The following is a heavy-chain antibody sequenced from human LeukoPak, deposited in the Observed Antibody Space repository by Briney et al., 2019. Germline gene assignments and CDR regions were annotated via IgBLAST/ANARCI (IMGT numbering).Heavy chain of an antibody. Sequence: ASVKVSCKASGYTFTVYYMHWVRQAPGQGLEWMGWINPNSGVTNTAQQFQGRVTMTRDTSISTAYMELSRLRSDGTAVYSCARDYGDYEFDIWGQGTMVTVSS. D-gene: IGHD4-17*01. CDR1: GYTFTVYY. CDR3: ARDYGDYEFDI. CDR2: INPNSGVT. J-gene: IGHJ3*02. V-gene: IGHV1-2*02.